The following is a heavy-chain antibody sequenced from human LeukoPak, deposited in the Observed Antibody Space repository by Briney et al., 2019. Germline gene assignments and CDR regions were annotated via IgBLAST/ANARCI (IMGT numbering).Heavy chain of an antibody. Sequence: ASVKVSCKASGYTFTGYYIHWVRQAPGQGLEWMGWINPNSGDTNYAQKFQGRVTMTSDTSISTAYMELSGLRSDDTAIYYCARANPEYGGNSIFEDWGQGTLVTVSS. D-gene: IGHD2-21*02. V-gene: IGHV1-2*02. CDR1: GYTFTGYY. CDR3: ARANPEYGGNSIFED. J-gene: IGHJ4*02. CDR2: INPNSGDT.